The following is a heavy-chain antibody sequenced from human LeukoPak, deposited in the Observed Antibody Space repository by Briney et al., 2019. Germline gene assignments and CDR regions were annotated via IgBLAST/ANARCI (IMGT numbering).Heavy chain of an antibody. Sequence: GGSLRLSCVASGFTFSSYWMHWVRQAPGKGLVWVSRINTDGTSTTYADSVKGRFTISRDNAKNTLYLQMNSLRAEDTALYYCAKDMASRDDYSNLFDYWGQGTLVTVSS. V-gene: IGHV3-74*01. CDR2: INTDGTST. J-gene: IGHJ4*02. D-gene: IGHD4-11*01. CDR3: AKDMASRDDYSNLFDY. CDR1: GFTFSSYW.